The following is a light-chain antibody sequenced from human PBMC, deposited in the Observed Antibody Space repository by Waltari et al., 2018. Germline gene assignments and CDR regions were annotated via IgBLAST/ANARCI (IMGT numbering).Light chain of an antibody. CDR3: QQYNSLPWT. CDR2: NAN. Sequence: IQMTQSPSSLSASVGDRVTFTCRASQGISSYLNWYQQKPGKAPKLLIYNANRLESGVPSRFGGSGSGTEFTLTISSLQPEEFATYYCQQYNSLPWTFGQGTKVEIK. V-gene: IGKV1-13*02. J-gene: IGKJ1*01. CDR1: QGISSY.